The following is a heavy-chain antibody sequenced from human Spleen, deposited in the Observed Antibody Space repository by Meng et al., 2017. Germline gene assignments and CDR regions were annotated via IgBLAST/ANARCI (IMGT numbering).Heavy chain of an antibody. V-gene: IGHV1-18*01. CDR1: GYTFTSYG. J-gene: IGHJ5*02. D-gene: IGHD1-26*01. CDR3: ARDPGSYYPNWFDP. CDR2: ISAYNGNT. Sequence: QVQVLQSGPGVKKSGASVKVSCKASGYTFTSYGISWVRQASGQGLEWMGWISAYNGNTNYAQKLQGRVTMTTDTSTSTAYMELRSLRSDDTAVYYCARDPGSYYPNWFDPWGQGTLVTVSS.